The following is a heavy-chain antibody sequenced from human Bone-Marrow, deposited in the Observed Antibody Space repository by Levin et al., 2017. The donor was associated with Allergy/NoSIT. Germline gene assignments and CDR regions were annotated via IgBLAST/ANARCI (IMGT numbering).Heavy chain of an antibody. V-gene: IGHV4-4*02. CDR1: GGSISTNNW. CDR2: IYHSGST. Sequence: SQTLSLTCVVSGGSISTNNWWSWVRQPPGKGLEWIGEIYHSGSTKYNPCLKSLVTMSLDTSKNQFSLRLTSVTASHTAVYYCARETRAGTYQGFDYWGQGTLVTVSS. J-gene: IGHJ4*02. D-gene: IGHD1-26*01. CDR3: ARETRAGTYQGFDY.